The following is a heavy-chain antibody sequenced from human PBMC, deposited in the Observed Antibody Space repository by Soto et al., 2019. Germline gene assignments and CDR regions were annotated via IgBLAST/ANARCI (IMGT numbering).Heavy chain of an antibody. Sequence: PGGSLRLSCAASGFTFSKYAMSWVRQAPGRGLEWVSGLSGSGGSTYYADSVKGRFTIFRDNSKHTLYLQMNSLRDEDTAVYYCAKVSGGDDILAGYYHSYYYGMDVWGQGTTVTVSS. CDR3: AKVSGGDDILAGYYHSYYYGMDV. CDR1: GFTFSKYA. D-gene: IGHD3-9*01. V-gene: IGHV3-23*01. CDR2: LSGSGGST. J-gene: IGHJ6*02.